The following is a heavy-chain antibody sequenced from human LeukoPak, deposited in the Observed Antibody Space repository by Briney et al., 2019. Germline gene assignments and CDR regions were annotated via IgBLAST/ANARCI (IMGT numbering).Heavy chain of an antibody. Sequence: GGSLRLSCAASGFAFSSYAMSWVRQAPGKGLEWVSAISGSGGSTYYADSVKGRFTISRDNSKNTLYLQMNSLKTEDTAVYYCTRAHYDFWSGYSGFDYWGQGTLVTVSS. V-gene: IGHV3-23*01. CDR2: ISGSGGST. CDR3: TRAHYDFWSGYSGFDY. D-gene: IGHD3-3*01. CDR1: GFAFSSYA. J-gene: IGHJ4*02.